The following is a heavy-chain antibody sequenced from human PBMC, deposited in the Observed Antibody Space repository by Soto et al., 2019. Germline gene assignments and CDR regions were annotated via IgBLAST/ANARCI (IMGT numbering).Heavy chain of an antibody. Sequence: QVQLVQSGAEVKKPGASVKVSCKASGYTFTSYDINWVRQATGQGLEGMGWMNPNSGNTGYAQKLQGRVTMTRNTSISKAYMELSSLRSEDTAVYYCARGITIFGVVPGWGQGTLVTVSS. V-gene: IGHV1-8*01. CDR2: MNPNSGNT. CDR1: GYTFTSYD. J-gene: IGHJ4*02. CDR3: ARGITIFGVVPG. D-gene: IGHD3-3*01.